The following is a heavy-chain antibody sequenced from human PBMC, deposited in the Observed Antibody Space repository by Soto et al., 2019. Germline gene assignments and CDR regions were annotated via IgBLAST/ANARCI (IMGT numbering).Heavy chain of an antibody. J-gene: IGHJ4*02. Sequence: ASVKVSFKTSGYTFTTYVISWLRQAPGQGLEWMGWISAYNGNTNYAQKLQGRATMTTETSTSTAYMELRSLRSDETDVYYCARGAVYSYGTRSFDYWGQGTLVTVSS. V-gene: IGHV1-18*01. CDR3: ARGAVYSYGTRSFDY. CDR2: ISAYNGNT. CDR1: GYTFTTYV. D-gene: IGHD5-18*01.